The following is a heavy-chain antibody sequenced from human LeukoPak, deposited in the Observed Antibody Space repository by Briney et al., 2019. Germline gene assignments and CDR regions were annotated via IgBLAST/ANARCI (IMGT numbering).Heavy chain of an antibody. V-gene: IGHV4-30-4*01. CDR1: GGSFISGDYY. CDR3: ARSAFGSGSSYFDY. Sequence: SETLSLTRTVSGGSFISGDYYWSWIRQPPGKGLEWIGYIYYSGSTYYNPSLRSRVTISVDTSKNQISLKLSSVTAADTAVYYCARSAFGSGSSYFDYWGQGTLVTVSS. J-gene: IGHJ4*02. CDR2: IYYSGST. D-gene: IGHD3-10*01.